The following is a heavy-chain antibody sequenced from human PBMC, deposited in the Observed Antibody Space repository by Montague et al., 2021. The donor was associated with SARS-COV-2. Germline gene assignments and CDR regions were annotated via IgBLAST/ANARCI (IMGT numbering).Heavy chain of an antibody. J-gene: IGHJ4*02. CDR3: TRHVHMTWPEPSPGFDY. CDR1: GDSISSSSYN. CDR2: FHYSGRP. V-gene: IGHV4-39*01. D-gene: IGHD1-1*01. Sequence: SETLSLTCTVSGDSISSSSYNWGWIRQPPGKGLEWIGSFHYSGRPYYNPSLKSRVTIYVDTSKNQPPLKLSSVTAADTAVFYCTRHVHMTWPEPSPGFDYWGQGTLVTVSS.